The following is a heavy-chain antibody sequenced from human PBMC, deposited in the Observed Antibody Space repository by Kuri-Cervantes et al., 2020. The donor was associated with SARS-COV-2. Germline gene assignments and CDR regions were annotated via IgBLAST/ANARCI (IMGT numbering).Heavy chain of an antibody. CDR3: TREMDIVVVVAATINDY. V-gene: IGHV3-49*04. D-gene: IGHD2-15*01. Sequence: GGSLRLSCTASGFTFGDYAMSWVRQAPGKGLEWVGFIRSKAYGGTTEYAASVKGRFTISRDDSKSIAYLQMNSLKTEDTAVYYCTREMDIVVVVAATINDYWGQGTLVTVSS. CDR2: IRSKAYGGTT. CDR1: GFTFGDYA. J-gene: IGHJ4*02.